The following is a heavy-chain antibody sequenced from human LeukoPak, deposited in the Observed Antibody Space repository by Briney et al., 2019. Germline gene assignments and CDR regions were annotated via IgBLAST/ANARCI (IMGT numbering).Heavy chain of an antibody. Sequence: GASVKVSCKASGYTFTSYAMNWVRQAPGQGLEWMGWINTNTGNPTYAQGFTGRFVFSLDTSVSTAYLQISSLKAEDTAVYYCARGEGPRYYYDSIGYDAFDIWGQGTMVTVSS. V-gene: IGHV7-4-1*02. CDR3: ARGEGPRYYYDSIGYDAFDI. D-gene: IGHD3-22*01. CDR1: GYTFTSYA. CDR2: INTNTGNP. J-gene: IGHJ3*02.